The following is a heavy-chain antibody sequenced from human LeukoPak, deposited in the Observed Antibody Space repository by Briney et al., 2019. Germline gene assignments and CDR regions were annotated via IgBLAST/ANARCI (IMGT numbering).Heavy chain of an antibody. CDR3: ARHIHVGLRVSRLGWLDP. Sequence: SETLSLTCTVSGGFISSYYWNWIRQTPGKGLEWIGSIYSSGNTNYNPSLKSRVTISVDTSKNQFSLMLTSVTAADTAVYYCARHIHVGLRVSRLGWLDPWGQGTLVTDSS. V-gene: IGHV4-59*01. J-gene: IGHJ5*02. D-gene: IGHD3-9*01. CDR2: IYSSGNT. CDR1: GGFISSYY.